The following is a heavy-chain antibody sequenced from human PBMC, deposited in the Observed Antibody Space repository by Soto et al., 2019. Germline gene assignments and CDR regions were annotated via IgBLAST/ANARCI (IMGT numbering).Heavy chain of an antibody. D-gene: IGHD6-19*01. V-gene: IGHV3-66*01. J-gene: IGHJ4*02. Sequence: GGSLRLSCAASGFTFSSYAMSWVRQAPGKGLQWVSVIYSGGSTHYADSVKGRFTISRDNSKNTLSLQMNSLRAEDTAVYYCAKDGTRIAVAEPLGYWGQGTLVTVSS. CDR1: GFTFSSYA. CDR2: IYSGGST. CDR3: AKDGTRIAVAEPLGY.